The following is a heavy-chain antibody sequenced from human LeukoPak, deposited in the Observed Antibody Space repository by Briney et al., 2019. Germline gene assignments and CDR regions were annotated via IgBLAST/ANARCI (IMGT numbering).Heavy chain of an antibody. CDR2: IYHTGST. CDR1: GGSFSNYY. D-gene: IGHD2-15*01. Sequence: SETLSLTCAVYGGSFSNYYWSWIRQPPGKGLEWIGDIYHTGSTTYNPSLKSRVTISVGTSKKQFSLRLSSVTAADTAVYYCARAPLLLAAFDIWGQGTMVTVSS. V-gene: IGHV4-34*01. CDR3: ARAPLLLAAFDI. J-gene: IGHJ3*02.